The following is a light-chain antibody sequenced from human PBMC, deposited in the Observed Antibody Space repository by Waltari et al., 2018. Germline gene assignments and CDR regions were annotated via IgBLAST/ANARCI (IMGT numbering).Light chain of an antibody. CDR3: QVWDSGSDHYV. CDR1: KIGSKN. CDR2: DDG. J-gene: IGLJ1*01. V-gene: IGLV3-21*02. Sequence: SYELTQPPSVSVAPGQTARITCDGDKIGSKNVHWYQHKPGQAPGLVVYDDGDRPSGIPERFYGSNSGNTAALTISRVDAGDEAEYYCQVWDSGSDHYVFGTVTKVTVL.